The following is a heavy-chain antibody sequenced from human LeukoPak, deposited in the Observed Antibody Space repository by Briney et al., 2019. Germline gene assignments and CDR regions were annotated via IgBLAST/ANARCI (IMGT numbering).Heavy chain of an antibody. J-gene: IGHJ4*02. CDR3: ARGHRSSGPGGYYFDY. V-gene: IGHV3-48*04. D-gene: IGHD6-19*01. Sequence: PGGSLRLSCAASGLTFSTFSMNWVRQAPGKGPEWVSYISSSSSTIYYADSVKGRFTISSDNAKNSLYLQMNSLRAEDTAVYYSARGHRSSGPGGYYFDYWGQGTLVTVSS. CDR1: GLTFSTFS. CDR2: ISSSSSTI.